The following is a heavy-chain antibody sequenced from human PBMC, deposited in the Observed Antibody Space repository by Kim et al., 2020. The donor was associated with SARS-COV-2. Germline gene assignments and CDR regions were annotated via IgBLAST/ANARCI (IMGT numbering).Heavy chain of an antibody. Sequence: GGSLRLSCTTSGFTFTGYAMSWVRQAPGKGLECVSSIDGSDGTTYYVDSVKGRFTISRDDSKSTLYLWMTSLRADDTAVYYCLKGGWGWIWDHWGQGAHVTVAS. D-gene: IGHD2-2*03. J-gene: IGHJ4*02. CDR3: LKGGWGWIWDH. V-gene: IGHV3-23*01. CDR1: GFTFTGYA. CDR2: IDGSDGTT.